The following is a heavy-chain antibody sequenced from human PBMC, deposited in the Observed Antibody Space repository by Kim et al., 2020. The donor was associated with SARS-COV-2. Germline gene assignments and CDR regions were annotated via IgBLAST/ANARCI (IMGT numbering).Heavy chain of an antibody. CDR2: IYYSGST. V-gene: IGHV4-59*13. D-gene: IGHD3-3*01. Sequence: SETLSLTCTVSGGSISSYYWSWIRQPPGKGLEWIGYIYYSGSTNYNPSLKSRVTISVDTSKNQFSLKLSSVTAADTAVYYCARGLKRFLESGRMDVWGQGTTVTVSS. J-gene: IGHJ6*02. CDR3: ARGLKRFLESGRMDV. CDR1: GGSISSYY.